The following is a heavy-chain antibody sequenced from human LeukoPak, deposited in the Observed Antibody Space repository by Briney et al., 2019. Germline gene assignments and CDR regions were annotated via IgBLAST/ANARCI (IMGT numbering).Heavy chain of an antibody. Sequence: PGGSLRLSCAASGFTFSTYSMTWVRQAPGKGLEWVSSISSSSAYIYYADSVKGRFTISRDNAMNSLYLQMTSLRAEDTAVYYCARASGDTVDTTTMGSYWGQGTLVTVSS. CDR2: ISSSSAYI. D-gene: IGHD5-18*01. J-gene: IGHJ4*02. V-gene: IGHV3-21*01. CDR3: ARASGDTVDTTTMGSY. CDR1: GFTFSTYS.